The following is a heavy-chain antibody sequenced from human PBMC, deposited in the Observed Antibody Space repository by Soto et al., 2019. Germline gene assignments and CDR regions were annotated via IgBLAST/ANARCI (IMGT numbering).Heavy chain of an antibody. CDR2: IYHSGST. J-gene: IGHJ6*02. CDR1: GGSISSSNW. CDR3: ARAGHCSGGSCLTSYYYYGMDV. D-gene: IGHD2-15*01. V-gene: IGHV4-4*02. Sequence: WETLSLTCAVSGGSISSSNWWSWVRQPPGKGLEWIGEIYHSGSTNYNPSLKSRVTISVDKSKNQFSLKLSSVTAADTAVYYCARAGHCSGGSCLTSYYYYGMDVWGQGTTVTVSS.